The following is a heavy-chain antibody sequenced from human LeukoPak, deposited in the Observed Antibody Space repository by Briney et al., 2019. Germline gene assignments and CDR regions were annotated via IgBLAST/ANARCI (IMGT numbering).Heavy chain of an antibody. V-gene: IGHV1-2*02. CDR3: ARADFIDAGPYLIAP. CDR1: GYTFTYYY. Sequence: ASVKVSCKTSGYTFTYYYIHWVRQAPGQGLEWMGWIDTKTGRTSFARKFQGRVTMTRDPSITTVYMDMAWLTSDDTAIYFCARADFIDAGPYLIAPWGQGTLVTVSS. D-gene: IGHD3-3*01. CDR2: IDTKTGRT. J-gene: IGHJ5*02.